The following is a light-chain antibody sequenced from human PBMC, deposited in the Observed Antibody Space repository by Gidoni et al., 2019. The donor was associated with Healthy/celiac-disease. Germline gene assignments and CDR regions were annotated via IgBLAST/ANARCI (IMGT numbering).Light chain of an antibody. CDR3: QQGT. CDR2: GAS. CDR1: QSVSSSY. Sequence: EIVLTQSPGTLSLSPGERATLSCRASQSVSSSYLAWYQQKPGQAPRLLIYGASSRATGIPDRFSGSGYGTDLTLTRSRLEHEDFEVYYCQQGTFGQGTKLEIK. J-gene: IGKJ2*01. V-gene: IGKV3-20*01.